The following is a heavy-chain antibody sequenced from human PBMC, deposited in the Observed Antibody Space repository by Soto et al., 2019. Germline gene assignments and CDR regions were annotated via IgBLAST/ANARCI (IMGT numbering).Heavy chain of an antibody. J-gene: IGHJ6*02. CDR3: ASKTGLGGYYDILTGYSNNYYYYGMDV. CDR2: IDPSDSYT. CDR1: GYSFTSYW. V-gene: IGHV5-10-1*01. Sequence: PGESLKISCKGSGYSFTSYWISWVRQMPGKGLEWMGRIDPSDSYTNYSPSFQGHVTISADKSISTAYVQWSSLKASDTAMYYCASKTGLGGYYDILTGYSNNYYYYGMDVWGQGTTVTVS. D-gene: IGHD3-9*01.